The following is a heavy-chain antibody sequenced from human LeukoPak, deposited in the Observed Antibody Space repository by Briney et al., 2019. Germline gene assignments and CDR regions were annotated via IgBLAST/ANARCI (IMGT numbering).Heavy chain of an antibody. Sequence: TSVKVSCKASGFTFISSTIQWARQARGQRLEWMGWIVVGSGNTNYAQNFQERVTITRDMSTSTAYMELSSLRSEDTAVYYCAADLPGGAMFDPWGQGTLVTVSS. V-gene: IGHV1-58*02. D-gene: IGHD3-16*01. CDR2: IVVGSGNT. J-gene: IGHJ5*02. CDR1: GFTFISST. CDR3: AADLPGGAMFDP.